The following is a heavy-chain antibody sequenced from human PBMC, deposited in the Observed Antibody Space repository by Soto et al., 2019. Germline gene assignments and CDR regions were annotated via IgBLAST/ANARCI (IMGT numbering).Heavy chain of an antibody. CDR3: ASQLCTGGSCNLNRFDY. CDR2: IYYSGST. V-gene: IGHV4-39*01. J-gene: IGHJ4*02. CDR1: RGSISSSLYY. D-gene: IGHD2-15*01. Sequence: SETLSLTCTVSRGSISSSLYYWGWIRQPPGKGLEWIGSIYYSGSTYYKPSLKSRVTISVDTSKNQFSLKLSSVTAADTAVYYCASQLCTGGSCNLNRFDYWAQGTLVTVSS.